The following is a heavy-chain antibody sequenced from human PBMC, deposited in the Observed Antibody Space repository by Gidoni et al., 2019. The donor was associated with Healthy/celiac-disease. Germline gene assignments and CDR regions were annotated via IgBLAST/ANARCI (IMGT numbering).Heavy chain of an antibody. CDR2: INSDGSST. J-gene: IGHJ6*02. CDR3: AREGKAYYYYYGMDV. Sequence: EVQLVESGGGLVQPGGSLRLSRAASGFTFSSYWMHWVRQAPGKGLVWVSRINSDGSSTSYADSVKGRFTISRDNAKNTLYLQMNSLRAEDTAVYYCAREGKAYYYYYGMDVWGQGTTVTVSS. CDR1: GFTFSSYW. V-gene: IGHV3-74*01.